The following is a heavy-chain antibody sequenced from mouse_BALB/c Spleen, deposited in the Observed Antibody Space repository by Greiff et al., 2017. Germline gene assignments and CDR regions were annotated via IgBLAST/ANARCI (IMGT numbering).Heavy chain of an antibody. CDR2: INPSSGYT. D-gene: IGHD2-3*01. Sequence: QVQLKQSGAELARPGASVKMSCKASGYTFTSYTMHWVKQRPGQGLEWIGYINPSSGYTNYNQKFKDKATLTADKSSSTAYMQLSSLTSEDSAVYYCAREVTTSAMDYWGQGTSVTVSS. J-gene: IGHJ4*01. CDR3: AREVTTSAMDY. V-gene: IGHV1-4*01. CDR1: GYTFTSYT.